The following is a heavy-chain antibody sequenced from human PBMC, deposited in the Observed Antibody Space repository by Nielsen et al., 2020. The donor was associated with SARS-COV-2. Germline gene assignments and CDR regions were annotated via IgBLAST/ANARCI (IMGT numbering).Heavy chain of an antibody. CDR2: IYYSGST. J-gene: IGHJ6*02. Sequence: SETLSLTCTVSGGSISSSSYYWGWIRQPPGKGLEWIGSIYYSGSTYYNPSLKSRVTISVDTSKNQFSLKLSSVTAADTAVYYCARRRGDPPKAYGMNVWGQGTMVTVSS. CDR3: ARRRGDPPKAYGMNV. D-gene: IGHD2-21*02. V-gene: IGHV4-39*01. CDR1: GGSISSSSYY.